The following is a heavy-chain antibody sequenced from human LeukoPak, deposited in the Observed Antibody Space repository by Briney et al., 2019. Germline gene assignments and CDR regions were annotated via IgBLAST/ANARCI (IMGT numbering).Heavy chain of an antibody. D-gene: IGHD1-1*01. Sequence: GGSLRLSCAASGFMLSDYWMTWVRQVPGTGLEWVANINRHGNEVHYLGSVKGRFTISRDNAKNSLYLQLDSLKVEDTAVYYCARVGTWELQRVFDYWGQGTLVTVSS. V-gene: IGHV3-7*01. CDR3: ARVGTWELQRVFDY. CDR2: INRHGNEV. J-gene: IGHJ4*02. CDR1: GFMLSDYW.